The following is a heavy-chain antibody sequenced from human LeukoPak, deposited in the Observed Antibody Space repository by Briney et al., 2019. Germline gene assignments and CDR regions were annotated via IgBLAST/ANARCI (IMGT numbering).Heavy chain of an antibody. CDR1: GGSFSGYY. CDR2: INHSGST. CDR3: ARLADRVRGVIITMPNWFDP. D-gene: IGHD3-10*01. Sequence: SETLSLTCAVYGGSFSGYYWSWIRQPPGKGLEWIGEINHSGSTNYNPSLKSRVTISVDTSKNQFSLKLSSVTAADTAVYYCARLADRVRGVIITMPNWFDPWGQGTLVTVSS. J-gene: IGHJ5*02. V-gene: IGHV4-34*01.